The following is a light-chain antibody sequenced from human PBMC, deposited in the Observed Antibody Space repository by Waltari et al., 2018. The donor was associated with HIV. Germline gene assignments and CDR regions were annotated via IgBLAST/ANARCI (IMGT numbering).Light chain of an antibody. V-gene: IGLV1-47*01. CDR1: SSNIGSNY. CDR2: RNN. CDR3: AAWDGSLSGFWV. Sequence: QSVLTQPPSASGTPGQRVTISCSGSSSNIGSNYVYWYQQLPGTAPKLLIYRNNHRPSGVPDRFSGSKSATSASLAISGLRSEDEADYYCAAWDGSLSGFWVFGGGTKLAVL. J-gene: IGLJ3*02.